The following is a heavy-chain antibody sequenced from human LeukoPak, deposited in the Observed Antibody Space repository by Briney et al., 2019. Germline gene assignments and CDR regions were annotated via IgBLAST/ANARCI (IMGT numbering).Heavy chain of an antibody. CDR1: GFIFSSYA. CDR3: AREGYSYSFDY. CDR2: ISYDGSKK. D-gene: IGHD5-18*01. Sequence: PGGSLRLSCAASGFIFSSYAMHWVRQAPGKGLEWVAVISYDGSKKYYADSVKGRFTISRDNSKNTLYLQMNSLRAEDTAVYYCAREGYSYSFDYWGQGTLVTVSS. V-gene: IGHV3-30-3*01. J-gene: IGHJ4*02.